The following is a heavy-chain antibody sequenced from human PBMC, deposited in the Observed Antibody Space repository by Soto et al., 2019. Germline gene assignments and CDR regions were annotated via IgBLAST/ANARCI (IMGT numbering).Heavy chain of an antibody. CDR1: GFTFGSYE. D-gene: IGHD3-10*01. V-gene: IGHV3-48*03. Sequence: ESGGGLVQPGGSLRLSCAASGFTFGSYEMNWVRQAPGKGLEWVSYSSGSTIYYADSVKGRFTISRDNAKNSLYLQMDSLRAEDTAVYYCARTGGSGVSYYYFAMDVWGQGTTVTVSS. CDR3: ARTGGSGVSYYYFAMDV. CDR2: SSGSTI. J-gene: IGHJ6*02.